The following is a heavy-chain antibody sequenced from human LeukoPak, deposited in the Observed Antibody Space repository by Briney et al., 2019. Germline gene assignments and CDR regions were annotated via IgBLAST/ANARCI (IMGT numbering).Heavy chain of an antibody. J-gene: IGHJ4*02. D-gene: IGHD3-22*01. CDR3: ARVTTNYYDSSGYYWDFDY. Sequence: ASVKVSCKASGYTFTSYGISWVRQAPGQGLEWMGWISAYNGNTNYAQKLQGRVTMTTDTSTSTAYMELRSLRSDDTAVYYCARVTTNYYDSSGYYWDFDYWGQGTLVTVSS. CDR2: ISAYNGNT. V-gene: IGHV1-18*01. CDR1: GYTFTSYG.